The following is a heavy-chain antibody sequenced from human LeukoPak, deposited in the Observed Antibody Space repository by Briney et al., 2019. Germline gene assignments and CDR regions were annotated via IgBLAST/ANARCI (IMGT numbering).Heavy chain of an antibody. J-gene: IGHJ3*02. D-gene: IGHD3-10*01. Sequence: PSETLSLTCTVSGGSISSSSYYWGWIRQPPGKGLEWIGSIYYSGSTNYNPSLKSRVILSVDTSKNQFSLKLSSVTAADTAVYFCARPILLWFGETHGAFDIWGQGTMVTVSS. CDR2: IYYSGST. CDR1: GGSISSSSYY. V-gene: IGHV4-39*07. CDR3: ARPILLWFGETHGAFDI.